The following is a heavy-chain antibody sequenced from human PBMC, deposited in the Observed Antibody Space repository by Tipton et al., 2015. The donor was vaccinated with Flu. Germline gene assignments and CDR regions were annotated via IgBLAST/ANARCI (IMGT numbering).Heavy chain of an antibody. Sequence: TLSLTCAVSGYSIRSSNYYWGWIRQPPGKGLEWIGNIFHSGNSYHNPSLKSRVTMSVETSKNQFSLKLSSVTAADTAVYYCARRDYSNYVSEPKNWFDSLGQVARVIVSS. CDR3: ARRDYSNYVSEPKNWFDS. CDR2: IFHSGNS. V-gene: IGHV4-38-2*01. CDR1: GYSIRSSNYY. D-gene: IGHD4-11*01. J-gene: IGHJ5*01.